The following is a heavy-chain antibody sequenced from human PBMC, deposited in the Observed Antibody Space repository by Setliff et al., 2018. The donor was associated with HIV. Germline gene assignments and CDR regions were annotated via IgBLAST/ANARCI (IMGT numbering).Heavy chain of an antibody. Sequence: SQTLSLTCTVSGGSTSSSSYYWGWIRQPPGRGMEWIGSIYYSGSTFYNPSLKSRVTISVDTSKNQFSLNLSSVTAADTAVYFCVRHNPTVVTDGFDIWGQGTMVTVSS. V-gene: IGHV4-39*01. D-gene: IGHD2-21*02. J-gene: IGHJ3*02. CDR1: GGSTSSSSYY. CDR2: IYYSGST. CDR3: VRHNPTVVTDGFDI.